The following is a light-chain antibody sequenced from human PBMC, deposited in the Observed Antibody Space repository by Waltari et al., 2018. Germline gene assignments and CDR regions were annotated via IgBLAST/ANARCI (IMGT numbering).Light chain of an antibody. V-gene: IGLV2-14*03. J-gene: IGLJ2*01. CDR2: DVG. Sequence: QSALTQPASVSGSPGESITISCTGSDSDFGSNNFVSWYQHHPGTAPRGMVYDVGNRPSGVSHRFSGSKSGKTASLTVSGLQAEDEAHYYCTAYTASGTLVFGGGTKLTVL. CDR1: DSDFGSNNF. CDR3: TAYTASGTLV.